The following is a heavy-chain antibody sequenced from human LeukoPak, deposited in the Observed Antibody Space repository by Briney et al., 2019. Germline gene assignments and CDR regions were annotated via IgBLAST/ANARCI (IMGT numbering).Heavy chain of an antibody. J-gene: IGHJ3*02. V-gene: IGHV5-51*01. CDR2: IYPGDSDT. D-gene: IGHD3-22*01. CDR1: GSSFTSYW. CDR3: ARCRSSGYFSRDAFDI. Sequence: GASLKISCKGSGSSFTSYWIGWVRPLPGKGLEWMGIIYPGDSDTRYSPSFQGQVTISADKSISTAYLQWSSLKASDTAMYYCARCRSSGYFSRDAFDIWGQGTMVTVSS.